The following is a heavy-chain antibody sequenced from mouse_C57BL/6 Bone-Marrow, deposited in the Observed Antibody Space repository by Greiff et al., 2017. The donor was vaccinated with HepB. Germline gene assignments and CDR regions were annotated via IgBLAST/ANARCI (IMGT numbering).Heavy chain of an antibody. CDR2: IYPSDSYT. V-gene: IGHV1-69*01. J-gene: IGHJ2*01. D-gene: IGHD2-10*02. CDR3: AREKYFYYFDY. CDR1: GYTFTSYW. Sequence: QVQLQQPGAELVMPGASVKLFCNASGYTFTSYWMHWVKQRPGQGLEWIGEIYPSDSYTNYNQKFKGKSTLTVDKSSSTAYMQLSSLTSEDTAVYYCAREKYFYYFDYWGQGTTLTVSS.